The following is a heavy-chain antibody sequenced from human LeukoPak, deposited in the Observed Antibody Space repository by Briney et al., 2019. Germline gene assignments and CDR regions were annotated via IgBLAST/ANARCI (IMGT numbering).Heavy chain of an antibody. CDR2: IFHSGIT. CDR1: GGSISPYY. J-gene: IGHJ4*02. D-gene: IGHD6-25*01. V-gene: IGHV4-59*01. CDR3: ARAETLAAVYFDF. Sequence: SETLSLTCSVSGGSISPYYWSWFRQPPGKGLEWIGYIFHSGITTYNPSLKSRVTISLDSSKNQFFLRLTSVTAADTAMYYCARAETLAAVYFDFWGQGSLVTVSS.